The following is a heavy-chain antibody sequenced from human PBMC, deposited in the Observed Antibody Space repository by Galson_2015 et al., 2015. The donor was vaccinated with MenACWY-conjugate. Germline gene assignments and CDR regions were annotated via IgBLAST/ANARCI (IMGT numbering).Heavy chain of an antibody. CDR2: ISGDDDQP. D-gene: IGHD6-13*01. V-gene: IGHV3-23*01. CDR1: GFTFNNYA. CDR3: AKRIAPSGAPYYFDI. J-gene: IGHJ4*02. Sequence: SLRLSCAASGFTFNNYAMSWFRHSPGRGLEWVSAISGDDDQPFYAEAVKGRFTVARDSARNTVYLQMKSLRPEDTAIYYCAKRIAPSGAPYYFDIWGQGTLVTVSS.